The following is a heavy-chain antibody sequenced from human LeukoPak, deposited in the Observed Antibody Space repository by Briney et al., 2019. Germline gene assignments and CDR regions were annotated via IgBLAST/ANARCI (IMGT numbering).Heavy chain of an antibody. D-gene: IGHD3-9*01. CDR2: IYYSGST. CDR3: ARGFYDTLAGYYNSYFDS. V-gene: IGHV4-59*12. CDR1: GGSISSYY. J-gene: IGHJ4*02. Sequence: PSETLSLTCTVSGGSISSYYWSWIRQPPGKGLEWIGYIYYSGSTNYNPSLKSRVTISVDTSKNQFSLKLSPVTAADTAVYFCARGFYDTLAGYYNSYFDSWGQGTLVTVSS.